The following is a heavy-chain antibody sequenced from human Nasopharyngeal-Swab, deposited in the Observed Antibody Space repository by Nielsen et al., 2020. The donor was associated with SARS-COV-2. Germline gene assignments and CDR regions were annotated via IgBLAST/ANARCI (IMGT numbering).Heavy chain of an antibody. CDR2: IIPILGIA. D-gene: IGHD5-18*01. V-gene: IGHV1-69*04. J-gene: IGHJ2*01. Sequence: SVKVSCKASGGTFSSYAISWMRQAPGQGLEWMGRIIPILGIANYAQKFQGRVTITADKSTSTAYMELSSLRSEDTAVYYCARGDSYGASWYFDLWGRGTLVTVSS. CDR3: ARGDSYGASWYFDL. CDR1: GGTFSSYA.